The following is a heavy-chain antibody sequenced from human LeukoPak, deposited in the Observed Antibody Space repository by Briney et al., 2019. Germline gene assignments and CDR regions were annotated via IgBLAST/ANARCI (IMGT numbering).Heavy chain of an antibody. CDR2: ISSSSSTI. D-gene: IGHD6-13*01. J-gene: IGHJ4*02. Sequence: GGSLRLSCAASGFTFSSYSMNWVRQTPGKGLEWVSYISSSSSTIYYPASVKGRFTISRDNAKNSLYLQMNSLRAEDTAVYYCARGIQDSSSWPIDYWGQGTLVTVSS. V-gene: IGHV3-48*01. CDR1: GFTFSSYS. CDR3: ARGIQDSSSWPIDY.